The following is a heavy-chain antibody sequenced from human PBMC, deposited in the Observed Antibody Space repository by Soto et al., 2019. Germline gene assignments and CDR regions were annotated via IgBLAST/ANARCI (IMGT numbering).Heavy chain of an antibody. Sequence: GSLRLSCAASGFTFSNAWMSWVRQAPGKGLEWVGRIKSKTDGGTTDYAAPVKGRFTISRDDSKNTLYLQMNSLKTEDTAVYYCTTGYSSSWYAEYFQHWGQGTLVTVSS. CDR1: GFTFSNAW. CDR2: IKSKTDGGTT. J-gene: IGHJ1*01. D-gene: IGHD6-13*01. V-gene: IGHV3-15*01. CDR3: TTGYSSSWYAEYFQH.